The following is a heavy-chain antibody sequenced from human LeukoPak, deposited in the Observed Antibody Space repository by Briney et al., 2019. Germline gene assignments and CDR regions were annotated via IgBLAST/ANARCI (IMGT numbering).Heavy chain of an antibody. CDR2: INPNSGGT. D-gene: IGHD3-22*01. J-gene: IGHJ4*02. V-gene: IGHV1-2*02. CDR1: GYTFTGYY. CDR3: ARGKYYYDSSGYLAY. Sequence: AXXKVSCKASGYTFTGYYMHWVRQAPGQGLEWMGWINPNSGGTNYAQKFQGRVTMTRDTSISTAYMELSRLRSDDTAVYYCARGKYYYDSSGYLAYWGQGTLVTVSS.